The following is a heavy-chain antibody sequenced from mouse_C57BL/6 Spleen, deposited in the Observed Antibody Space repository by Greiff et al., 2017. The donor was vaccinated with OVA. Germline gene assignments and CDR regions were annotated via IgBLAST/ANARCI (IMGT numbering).Heavy chain of an antibody. Sequence: VKLMESGAELVRPGASVTLSCKASGYTFTDYEMHWVKQTPVHGLEWIGAIDPETGGTAYNQKFKGKAILTADKSSSTAYMELRSLTSEDSAVYYCTRGVPSYYGSSYDYFDYWGQGTTLTVSS. CDR2: IDPETGGT. CDR1: GYTFTDYE. V-gene: IGHV1-15*01. D-gene: IGHD1-1*01. CDR3: TRGVPSYYGSSYDYFDY. J-gene: IGHJ2*01.